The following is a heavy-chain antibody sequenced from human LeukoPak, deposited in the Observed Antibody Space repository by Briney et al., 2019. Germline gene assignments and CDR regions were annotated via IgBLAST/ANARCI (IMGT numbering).Heavy chain of an antibody. CDR2: INHSGST. CDR3: ARDVIIVGADY. Sequence: PSETLSLTCAVYGGSFSGYYWSWIRQPPGKGLEWIGEINHSGSTYYNPSLKSRVTISVDTSKNQFSLKLSSVTAADTAVYYCARDVIIVGADYWGQGTLVTVSS. V-gene: IGHV4-34*01. J-gene: IGHJ4*02. D-gene: IGHD1-26*01. CDR1: GGSFSGYY.